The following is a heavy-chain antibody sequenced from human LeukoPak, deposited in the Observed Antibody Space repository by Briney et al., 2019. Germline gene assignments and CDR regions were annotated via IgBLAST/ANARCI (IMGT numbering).Heavy chain of an antibody. CDR1: GLTFTTYA. CDR3: AIDPNWGTHS. Sequence: GGSLRLSCAASGLTFTTYAMTWVRQAPGKGLEWVSAISGSGGSTYYADSVKGRFTISRDNSKNALYLQMNSLRVEDTAVYYCAIDPNWGTHSWGQGVLVTVSS. D-gene: IGHD7-27*01. V-gene: IGHV3-23*01. CDR2: ISGSGGST. J-gene: IGHJ4*02.